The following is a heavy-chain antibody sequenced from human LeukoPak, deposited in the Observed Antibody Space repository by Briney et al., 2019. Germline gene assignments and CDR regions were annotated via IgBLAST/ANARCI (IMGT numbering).Heavy chain of an antibody. CDR2: IYYSGST. J-gene: IGHJ2*01. CDR3: ARREAAAYWYFDL. D-gene: IGHD6-13*01. CDR1: GGSISSYY. V-gene: IGHV4-59*01. Sequence: SETLSLTCTVSGGSISSYYWSWIRQPPGKGLEWIGYIYYSGSTNYNPSLKSRVTISVDTSKNQFSLKLSSVTAADTAVYYCARREAAAYWYFDLWGRGTLVTVSS.